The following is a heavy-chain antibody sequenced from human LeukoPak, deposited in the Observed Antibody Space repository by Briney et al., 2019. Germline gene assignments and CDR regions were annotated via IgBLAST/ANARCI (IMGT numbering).Heavy chain of an antibody. Sequence: SETLSLTCTVSGGSISSYYWSWIRQPPGKGLEWIGYIYYSGSTNFNPSLKSRATISVDTSKNQFSLKLSAVTAADTAVYYCARGYCSGGSCYYIDYWGLGTLVTVSS. CDR2: IYYSGST. J-gene: IGHJ4*02. CDR1: GGSISSYY. D-gene: IGHD2-15*01. V-gene: IGHV4-59*01. CDR3: ARGYCSGGSCYYIDY.